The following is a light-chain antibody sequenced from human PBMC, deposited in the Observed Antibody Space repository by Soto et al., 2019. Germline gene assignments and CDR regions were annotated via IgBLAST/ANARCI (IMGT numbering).Light chain of an antibody. Sequence: SYELTPPPSVSVAPGQTARITCGGNTIGSKRVHWYQQKPGQAPVMVVHDDSDRPSGIPERLSGSNSGNTATLSISRVEAGDEADYYCQVWDSSSDHRVFGGGTQLTVL. CDR2: DDS. CDR1: TIGSKR. V-gene: IGLV3-21*02. CDR3: QVWDSSSDHRV. J-gene: IGLJ3*02.